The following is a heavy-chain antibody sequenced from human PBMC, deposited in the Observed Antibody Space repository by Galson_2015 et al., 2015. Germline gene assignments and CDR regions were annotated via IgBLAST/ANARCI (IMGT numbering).Heavy chain of an antibody. V-gene: IGHV3-30-3*01. D-gene: IGHD3-22*01. Sequence: SLRLSCAASGFTFNNYAMHWVRQAPGKGLEWMAVLSYDGSNEYSADSVRGRFTVSRDNSKNTLYLQMNSLRTEDTAVYYCARGPNSRSMSTRYYKYCYYYWDVPAKATPGTLSS. CDR2: LSYDGSNE. CDR3: ARGPNSRSMSTRYYKYCYYYWDV. CDR1: GFTFNNYA. J-gene: IGHJ6*03.